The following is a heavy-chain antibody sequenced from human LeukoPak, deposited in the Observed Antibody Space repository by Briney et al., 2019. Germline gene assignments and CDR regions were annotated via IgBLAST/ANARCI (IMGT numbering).Heavy chain of an antibody. J-gene: IGHJ6*02. Sequence: PSETLSLTCAVYGGSFSGYYWSWIRQPPGKGLEWIGEINHSGSTNYNPPLKSRVTISVDTSKNQFSLKLSSVTAADTAVYYCARGGPSSSWPYYYYYGMDVWGQGTTVTVSS. CDR3: ARGGPSSSWPYYYYYGMDV. CDR1: GGSFSGYY. D-gene: IGHD6-13*01. V-gene: IGHV4-34*01. CDR2: INHSGST.